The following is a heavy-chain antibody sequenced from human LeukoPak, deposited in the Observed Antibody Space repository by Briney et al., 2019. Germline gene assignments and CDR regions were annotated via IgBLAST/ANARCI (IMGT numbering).Heavy chain of an antibody. CDR1: GGSISSYY. Sequence: SETLSLTCTVSGGSISSYYWSWIRQPPGKGLEWIGYIYYSGSTNYNPSLKSRVTISVDTSKNQFSLKLSSVTAADTAVYYCARLDLIVSGSYSDAFDIWGQGTMVTVSS. CDR2: IYYSGST. J-gene: IGHJ3*02. CDR3: ARLDLIVSGSYSDAFDI. D-gene: IGHD1-26*01. V-gene: IGHV4-59*08.